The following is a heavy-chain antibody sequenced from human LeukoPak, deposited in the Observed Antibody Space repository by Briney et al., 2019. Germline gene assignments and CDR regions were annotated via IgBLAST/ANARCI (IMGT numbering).Heavy chain of an antibody. CDR1: GFTVSSNY. V-gene: IGHV3-53*01. CDR3: ARGSPSIAAAGTSFDY. Sequence: PGGSLILSCAASGFTVSSNYMSWVRQAPGKGLEWVSVIYSGGSTYYADSVKGRFTISRDNSKNTLYLQMNSLRAEDTAVYYCARGSPSIAAAGTSFDYWGQGTLVTVSS. CDR2: IYSGGST. D-gene: IGHD6-13*01. J-gene: IGHJ4*02.